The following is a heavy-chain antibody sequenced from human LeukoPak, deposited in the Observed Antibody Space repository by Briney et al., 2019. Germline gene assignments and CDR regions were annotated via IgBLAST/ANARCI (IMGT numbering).Heavy chain of an antibody. CDR2: SNSDGSSS. CDR1: GFTFSSYW. V-gene: IGHV3-74*01. CDR3: ARAKAAFGI. J-gene: IGHJ3*02. Sequence: GGSLRLSCAAPGFTFSSYWMHCVRQGPGKGLLCVSRSNSDGSSSDYADSVKGRFTIPRDNAMNTLYLQMNSLRAEHTAVYYCARAKAAFGIRGQGTVVTVSS.